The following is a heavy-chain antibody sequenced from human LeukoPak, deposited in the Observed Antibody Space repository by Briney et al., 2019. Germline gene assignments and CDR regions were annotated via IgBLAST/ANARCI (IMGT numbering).Heavy chain of an antibody. D-gene: IGHD5-24*01. Sequence: GESLQISCKGSGYSFTNYWIGWVRQMPGKGLEWMRIIYPGDSDTRYSPSFQGQVTISADKSISTAYLQWSSLKASDTAMYYCARLREESPWWFDPWGQGTLVTVSS. CDR1: GYSFTNYW. V-gene: IGHV5-51*01. CDR2: IYPGDSDT. CDR3: ARLREESPWWFDP. J-gene: IGHJ5*02.